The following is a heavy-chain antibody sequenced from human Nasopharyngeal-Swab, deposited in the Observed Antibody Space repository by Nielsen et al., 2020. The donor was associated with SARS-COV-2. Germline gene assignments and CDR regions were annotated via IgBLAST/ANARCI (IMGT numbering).Heavy chain of an antibody. V-gene: IGHV3-73*01. CDR2: IGDKYHNYAT. CDR3: TPDFYFDY. Sequence: LSLTCSASGFLFSASAIHWVRQASGKGLEWVGRIGDKYHNYATKYGASVQGRFTIPRDDSKNTAFLQMDSLKTEDTALYYCTPDFYFDYWGQGTLVTVSS. J-gene: IGHJ4*02. CDR1: GFLFSASA.